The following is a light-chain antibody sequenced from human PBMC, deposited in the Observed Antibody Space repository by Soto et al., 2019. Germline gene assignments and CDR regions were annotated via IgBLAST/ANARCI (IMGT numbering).Light chain of an antibody. J-gene: IGKJ1*01. CDR3: QHYRFYSRT. Sequence: DIQMTQSPSTLSASIGDGVTITGRASQTIDTWLAWYQQKPGKAPKLLIYKASSLQTGVPSRYSGSGSGTEITLTNSSLQPDDFATYYCQHYRFYSRTFGQGTKVEVK. CDR1: QTIDTW. V-gene: IGKV1-5*03. CDR2: KAS.